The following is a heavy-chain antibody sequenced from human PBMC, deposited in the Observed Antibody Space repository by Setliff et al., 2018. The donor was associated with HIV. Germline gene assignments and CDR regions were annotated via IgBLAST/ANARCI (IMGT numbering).Heavy chain of an antibody. CDR1: GYSFTIHY. Sequence: ASVKVPCKPPGYSFTIHYMHWVRQAPGQGLEWMGVSNPTGSSTRNTQKFQGRVAMTRDTSTSTVSMELSSLRSEDTAVYYCARDGSGQQLYDYWGQGTLVTVSS. D-gene: IGHD6-13*01. CDR3: ARDGSGQQLYDY. J-gene: IGHJ4*02. CDR2: SNPTGSST. V-gene: IGHV1-46*01.